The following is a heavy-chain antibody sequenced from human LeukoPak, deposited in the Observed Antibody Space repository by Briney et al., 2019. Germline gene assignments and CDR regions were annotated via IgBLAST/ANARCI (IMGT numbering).Heavy chain of an antibody. V-gene: IGHV3-48*01. D-gene: IGHD5-24*01. CDR1: GFTFSDC. CDR3: ARDYKYAFDN. Sequence: GGSLRLSCAASGFTFSDCMKWVRQDPGRGLEWISYIGIDSGNTNYADSVKGRFTISGDKAKNSLYLQMNSLRAEDTAVYYCARDYKYAFDNWGQGTLVTVSS. CDR2: IGIDSGNT. J-gene: IGHJ4*02.